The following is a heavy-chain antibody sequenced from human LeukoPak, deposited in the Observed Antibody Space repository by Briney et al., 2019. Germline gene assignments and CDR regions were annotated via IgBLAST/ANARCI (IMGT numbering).Heavy chain of an antibody. V-gene: IGHV4-34*01. Sequence: PSETLSLTHPVYAGSVGGSYRGGTRQPPGKGLEWIGEINHSGSTNYNPSLKSRVTISVDTSKNQFSLTLSSVTAAVTAEYYCVSFGARLCYSTGSSCYYYYMDVWGKGTTVTVSS. J-gene: IGHJ6*03. CDR3: VSFGARLCYSTGSSCYYYYMDV. CDR1: AGSVGGSY. CDR2: INHSGST. D-gene: IGHD2-8*01.